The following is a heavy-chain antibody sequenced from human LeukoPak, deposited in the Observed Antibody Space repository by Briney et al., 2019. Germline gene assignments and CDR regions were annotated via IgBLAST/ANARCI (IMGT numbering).Heavy chain of an antibody. D-gene: IGHD3-22*01. J-gene: IGHJ4*02. CDR1: GFTFGSYR. V-gene: IGHV3-7*01. Sequence: PGGSLRLSCAASGFTFGSYRMTWVRQAPGKGLEWVANIKQDGSEKHYVDSVKGRFTISRDNAKNSLYLQMNSLRAEDTAAYYCARVPYDTTGYSWFGLDYWGQGTLVTVSS. CDR3: ARVPYDTTGYSWFGLDY. CDR2: IKQDGSEK.